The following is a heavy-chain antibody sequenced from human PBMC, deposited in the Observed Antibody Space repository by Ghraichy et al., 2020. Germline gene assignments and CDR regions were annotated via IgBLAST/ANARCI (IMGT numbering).Heavy chain of an antibody. CDR1: GGTFNSYG. CDR3: ARQDSRTNNWFDP. V-gene: IGHV1-69*13. Sequence: SVKVSCKASGGTFNSYGFSWVRQAPGQGLEWMGEFIPVFRTANYAQKFQGRVTITADESTSTAYMELSTLRFEDTAVYYCARQDSRTNNWFDPWGQGTLVTVSS. D-gene: IGHD1-14*01. CDR2: FIPVFRTA. J-gene: IGHJ5*02.